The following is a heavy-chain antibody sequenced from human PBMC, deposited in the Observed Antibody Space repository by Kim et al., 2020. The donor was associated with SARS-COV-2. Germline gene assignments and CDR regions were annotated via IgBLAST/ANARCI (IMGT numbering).Heavy chain of an antibody. CDR3: ARYISICTDPRGYYYGMDV. J-gene: IGHJ6*02. V-gene: IGHV5-51*01. Sequence: GESLKISCKGSGYTFSTYWIGWVRQMPGKGLEWLEIIYPGDSDTRYSPSFQGQVTISADKSSSTADLQWSSLMTSDTAMYYCARYISICTDPRGYYYGMDVWRQGTTVTVSS. CDR2: IYPGDSDT. CDR1: GYTFSTYW. D-gene: IGHD2-8*02.